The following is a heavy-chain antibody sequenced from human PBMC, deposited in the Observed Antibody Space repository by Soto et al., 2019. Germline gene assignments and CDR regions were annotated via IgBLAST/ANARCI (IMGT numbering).Heavy chain of an antibody. CDR2: IYYSGST. CDR3: ARRGGESGSYYNDY. Sequence: QVQLQESGPGLVKPSQTLSLTCTVSGGSISSGGYYWSWIRQHPGKGVEWMGCIYYSGSTYYNPSLKSRVTISVDTSKNQFSLRLSSVTAADTAVYYCARRGGESGSYYNDYWGQGTLVTVSS. V-gene: IGHV4-31*03. D-gene: IGHD3-10*01. CDR1: GGSISSGGYY. J-gene: IGHJ4*02.